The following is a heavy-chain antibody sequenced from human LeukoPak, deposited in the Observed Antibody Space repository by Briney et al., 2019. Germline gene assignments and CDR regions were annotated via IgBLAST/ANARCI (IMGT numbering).Heavy chain of an antibody. Sequence: ASVKVSYKASGYTFTGYYMHWVRQAPGQGLEWMGWINPNSGGTNYAQKFQGWVTMTRDTSISTAYMELSRLRSDDTAVYYCARGNDCTNGVCYYYFDYWGQGTLVTVSS. V-gene: IGHV1-2*04. D-gene: IGHD2-8*01. CDR3: ARGNDCTNGVCYYYFDY. J-gene: IGHJ4*02. CDR2: INPNSGGT. CDR1: GYTFTGYY.